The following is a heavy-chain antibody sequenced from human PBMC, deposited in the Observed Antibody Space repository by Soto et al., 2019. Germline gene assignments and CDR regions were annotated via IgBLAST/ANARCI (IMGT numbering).Heavy chain of an antibody. J-gene: IGHJ6*02. CDR3: ARVGNITNYVMAV. Sequence: QVQLVQSGAEVKKPGSSVKVSCEASGGTFSSYPINWVRQAPGQGLEWMGGIIPFFGTSNYAQKFQGRVTITADDSTSTAYMELRSLRSEDTAVYYCARVGNITNYVMAVWGQGTTVTVSS. D-gene: IGHD1-26*01. CDR2: IIPFFGTS. CDR1: GGTFSSYP. V-gene: IGHV1-69*01.